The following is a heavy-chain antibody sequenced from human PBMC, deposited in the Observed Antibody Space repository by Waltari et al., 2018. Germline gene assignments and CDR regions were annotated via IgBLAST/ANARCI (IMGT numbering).Heavy chain of an antibody. CDR2: VRGDGRS. J-gene: IGHJ5*02. V-gene: IGHV4-4*02. CDR1: GDSMSSTDC. Sequence: QLQSQESGPGLVKPSGTLSLICAVSGDSMSSTDCWSWVRQSPQKGLEWIGQVRGDGRSTYSPSFASRVTISLDTSNYQYSLKVTSATAADTAIYYCARDRGRGLYLDTWGPGTLVTVSS. CDR3: ARDRGRGLYLDT. D-gene: IGHD2-15*01.